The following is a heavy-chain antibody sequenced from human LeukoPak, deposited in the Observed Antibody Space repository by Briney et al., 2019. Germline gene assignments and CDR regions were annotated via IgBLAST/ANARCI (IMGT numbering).Heavy chain of an antibody. CDR3: ARPLVNRWNSLDY. J-gene: IGHJ4*02. CDR2: INPSGGTT. CDR1: GYTFTSYY. V-gene: IGHV1-46*01. Sequence: GASVKVSCKASGYTFTSYYLHWVRQAPGQGLEGMGIINPSGGTTSYAQKFQGRVTMTRDTSTSTVYMELSSLRSEDAAVYYCARPLVNRWNSLDYWGQGTLVTVSS. D-gene: IGHD1-7*01.